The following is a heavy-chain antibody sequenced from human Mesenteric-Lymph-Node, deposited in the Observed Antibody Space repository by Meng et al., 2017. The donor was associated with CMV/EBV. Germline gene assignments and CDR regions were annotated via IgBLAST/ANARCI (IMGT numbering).Heavy chain of an antibody. CDR3: AREGDLVTYFCAMDV. CDR1: GYTFTSHG. V-gene: IGHV1-18*01. CDR2: SSAYSDNT. J-gene: IGHJ6*02. D-gene: IGHD2-21*02. Sequence: ASVKVSCKASGYTFTSHGISWVRQAPGQGLEWMGWSSAYSDNTIYAQKFQDRVTMTTHRSTSTAYMELRSLRSDDTAMYYCAREGDLVTYFCAMDVWGQGTTVTVSS.